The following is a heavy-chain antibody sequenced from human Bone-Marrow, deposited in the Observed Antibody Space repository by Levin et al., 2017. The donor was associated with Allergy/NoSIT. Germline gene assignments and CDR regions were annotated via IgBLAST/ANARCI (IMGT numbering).Heavy chain of an antibody. CDR2: ISYDGSNK. CDR1: GFTFSSYA. V-gene: IGHV3-30*04. Sequence: GGSLRLSCAASGFTFSSYAMHWVRQAPGKGLEWVAVISYDGSNKYYADSVKGRFTISRDNSKNTLYLQMNSLRAEDTAVYYCARDHYYDSSGYPFDYWGQGTLVTVSS. J-gene: IGHJ4*02. D-gene: IGHD3-22*01. CDR3: ARDHYYDSSGYPFDY.